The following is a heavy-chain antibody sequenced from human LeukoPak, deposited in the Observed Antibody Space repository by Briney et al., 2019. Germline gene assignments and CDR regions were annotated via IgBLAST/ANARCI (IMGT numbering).Heavy chain of an antibody. CDR2: ISYDGSNK. J-gene: IGHJ4*02. D-gene: IGHD6-13*01. V-gene: IGHV3-30*04. CDR1: GFTFSSYA. CDR3: ATNYRGYSSSWFDY. Sequence: GGSLRLSCAASGFTFSSYAMHWVRQAPGKGLEWVASISYDGSNKYYADSVKGRFTISRDNSKNTLYLQMISLRADDTAVYYCATNYRGYSSSWFDYWGQGTLVTVSS.